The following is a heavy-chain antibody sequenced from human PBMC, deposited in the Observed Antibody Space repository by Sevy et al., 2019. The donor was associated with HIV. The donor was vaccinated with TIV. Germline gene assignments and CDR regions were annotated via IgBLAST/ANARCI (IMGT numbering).Heavy chain of an antibody. V-gene: IGHV1-2*06. CDR2: INPRTGDT. D-gene: IGHD2-15*01. CDR3: AKDKLLDAFDI. Sequence: SVKVSCKASGYTFSDNYMHWVRQAPGQGLEWVGRINPRTGDTKYAQKFQGRVTVTRDTSISTAYMELSRLTSDDTAIYYCAKDKLLDAFDIWGQGTRVTVSS. J-gene: IGHJ3*02. CDR1: GYTFSDNY.